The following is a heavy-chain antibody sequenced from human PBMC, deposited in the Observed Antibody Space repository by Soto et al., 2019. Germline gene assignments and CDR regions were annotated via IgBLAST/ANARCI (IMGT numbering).Heavy chain of an antibody. Sequence: EVQLLESGGGLVQPGGSLRLSCAASGFTFSSYAMSWVRQAPGKGLEWVSAISGSGGRTDYADSVKGRFTISRDNSKNTLDLTINSLKSGDTGVNYRANRSSKNHFLAGYSFDYWGQGTLVTVSS. CDR3: ANRSSKNHFLAGYSFDY. CDR2: ISGSGGRT. J-gene: IGHJ4*02. D-gene: IGHD3-3*01. CDR1: GFTFSSYA. V-gene: IGHV3-23*01.